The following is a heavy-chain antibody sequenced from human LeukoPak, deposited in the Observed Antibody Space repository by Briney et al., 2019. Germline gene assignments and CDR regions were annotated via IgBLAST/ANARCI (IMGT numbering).Heavy chain of an antibody. J-gene: IGHJ6*02. CDR3: ATDTHWVAGDV. CDR2: MNQDGSAQ. D-gene: IGHD6-19*01. Sequence: PGGCLSLSCAAAGSTLSDSWIGWVSQAPGKGRGWVANMNQDGSAQGYVDSVKGRSHTSRENARNSLYLQMSSLRPDDTAVYYCATDTHWVAGDVWGQGTTVTVSS. CDR1: GSTLSDSW. V-gene: IGHV3-7*01.